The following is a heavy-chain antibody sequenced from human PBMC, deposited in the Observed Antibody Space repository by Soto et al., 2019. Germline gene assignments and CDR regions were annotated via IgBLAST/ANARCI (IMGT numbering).Heavy chain of an antibody. CDR3: ARAGTTMVRGVISGWFDP. CDR1: GGSMSSSNYY. Sequence: SETLSLTCAVSGGSMSSSNYYWGWIRQPPGKGLEWIGSIHYSGSTYYNPSLKSRVTISVDTSKNQFSLKLSSVTAADTAVYYCARAGTTMVRGVISGWFDPWGQGTLVT. V-gene: IGHV4-39*07. D-gene: IGHD3-10*01. CDR2: IHYSGST. J-gene: IGHJ5*02.